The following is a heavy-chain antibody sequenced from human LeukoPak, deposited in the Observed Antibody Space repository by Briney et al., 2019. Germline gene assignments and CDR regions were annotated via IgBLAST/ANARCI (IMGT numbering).Heavy chain of an antibody. J-gene: IGHJ6*02. CDR3: ATRAEGSYYGSGSYYGMDV. CDR1: GFTVSSNY. V-gene: IGHV3-66*01. Sequence: GGSLRLSCAASGFTVSSNYMSWVRQAPRKGLEWVSLIYSDGTTYYADSVKGRFTTSRDNSKNTLYLQMDSLRAEDTAVYFCATRAEGSYYGSGSYYGMDVWGQGTTVTVSS. CDR2: IYSDGTT. D-gene: IGHD3-10*01.